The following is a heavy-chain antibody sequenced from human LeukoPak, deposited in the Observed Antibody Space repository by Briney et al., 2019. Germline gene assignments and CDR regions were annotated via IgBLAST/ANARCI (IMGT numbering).Heavy chain of an antibody. CDR1: GFTFSSYA. D-gene: IGHD3-22*01. J-gene: IGHJ3*02. Sequence: GGSLRLSCAASGFTFSSYAMSWVRQAPGKGLEWVSAISGSGGSTYYADSVKGRFTISRDNSKNTLYLQMSSLRAEDTAVYYCKDSSGYYFSPDAFDIWGQGTMVTVSS. CDR3: KDSSGYYFSPDAFDI. CDR2: ISGSGGST. V-gene: IGHV3-23*01.